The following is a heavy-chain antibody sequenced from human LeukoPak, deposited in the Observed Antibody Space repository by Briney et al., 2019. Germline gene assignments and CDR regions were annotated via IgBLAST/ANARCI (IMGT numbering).Heavy chain of an antibody. CDR1: GFIFSSYD. J-gene: IGHJ4*02. D-gene: IGHD2-21*02. CDR2: ISYDGSNK. CDR3: ARGLLAYCGGDCRTPFDY. V-gene: IGHV3-30-3*01. Sequence: GGSLRLSCAASGFIFSSYDMYWVRQAPGKGLEWVAVISYDGSNKYYADSVKGRFTISRDNSKNTLYLQMNSLRAEDTAVYYCARGLLAYCGGDCRTPFDYWGQGTLVTVSS.